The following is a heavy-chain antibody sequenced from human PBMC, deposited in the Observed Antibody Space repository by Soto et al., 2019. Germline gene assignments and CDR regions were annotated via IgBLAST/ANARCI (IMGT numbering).Heavy chain of an antibody. CDR2: IWYDGSNE. CDR3: ARDDIAGRAVAIYGMDV. CDR1: GFIFSNYG. J-gene: IGHJ6*02. D-gene: IGHD6-19*01. Sequence: QVQLVESGGGVVQPGRSLRLSCAASGFIFSNYGMHWVRQAPGKGLEWVAVIWYDGSNEYHADSVKGRFTISRDNSKNTLYLQMNCLRAEDMAVYYCARDDIAGRAVAIYGMDVWGQGTTVTVSS. V-gene: IGHV3-33*01.